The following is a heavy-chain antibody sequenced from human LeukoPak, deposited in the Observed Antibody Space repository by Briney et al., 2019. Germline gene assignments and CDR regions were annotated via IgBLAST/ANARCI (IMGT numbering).Heavy chain of an antibody. CDR1: GFTLSGSA. CDR3: AKAADNFDM. Sequence: QSGGSLKLSCAASGFTLSGSAMHWVRQASGKGLEWVGRIRNKGNNYATEYAASVKGRFTISRDDSKNTAYLQMNSLRAEDTALYYCAKAADNFDMWGQGTMVTVSS. CDR2: IRNKGNNYAT. D-gene: IGHD2-15*01. J-gene: IGHJ3*02. V-gene: IGHV3-73*01.